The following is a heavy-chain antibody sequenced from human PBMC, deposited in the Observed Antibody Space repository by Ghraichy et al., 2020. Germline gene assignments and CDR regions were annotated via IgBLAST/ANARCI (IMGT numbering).Heavy chain of an antibody. CDR2: IYYSGST. CDR1: VAPSAVVVTT. CDR3: ARHSHYDFWSGYLMSAIYYYYYYMDV. Sequence: SETCPSPALSLVAPSAVVVTTGWIRQPPGKGLEWIGSIYYSGSTYYNPSLKSRVTISVDTSKNQFSLKLSSVTAADTAVYYCARHSHYDFWSGYLMSAIYYYYYYMDVWGKGTTVTVS. V-gene: IGHV4-39*01. J-gene: IGHJ6*03. D-gene: IGHD3-3*01.